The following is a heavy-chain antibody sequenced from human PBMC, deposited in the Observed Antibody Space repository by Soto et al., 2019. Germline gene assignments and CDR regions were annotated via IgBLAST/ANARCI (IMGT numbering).Heavy chain of an antibody. CDR3: ARQGDYYDSSGYLYYFDY. CDR1: GGSISSSSYY. V-gene: IGHV4-39*01. D-gene: IGHD3-22*01. Sequence: SETLSLTCTVSGGSISSSSYYWGWIRQPPGKGLEWIGSIYYSGSTYYNPSLKSRVTISVDTSKNQFSLKLSSVTAADTAVYYCARQGDYYDSSGYLYYFDYWGQGTLVPVSS. J-gene: IGHJ4*02. CDR2: IYYSGST.